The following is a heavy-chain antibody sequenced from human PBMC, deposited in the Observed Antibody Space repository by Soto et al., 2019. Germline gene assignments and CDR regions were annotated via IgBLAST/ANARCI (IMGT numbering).Heavy chain of an antibody. D-gene: IGHD2-2*01. CDR3: AKRVSAYLYYNGMDV. CDR2: ISYDGSNK. V-gene: IGHV3-30*18. J-gene: IGHJ6*02. Sequence: QVQLVESGGGVVQPGRSLRLSCAASGFTFSSYGMHWVRQAPGKGLEWVAVISYDGSNKYYADSVKGRFTISRDNSKNTLYLQMNSLRAEDTAVYYCAKRVSAYLYYNGMDVWGQGTTVTVSS. CDR1: GFTFSSYG.